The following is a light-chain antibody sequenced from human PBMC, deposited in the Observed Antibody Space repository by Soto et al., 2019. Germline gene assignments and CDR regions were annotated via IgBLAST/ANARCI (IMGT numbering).Light chain of an antibody. V-gene: IGKV3-15*01. J-gene: IGKJ1*01. CDR1: QGLRSN. CDR3: QQFNNWPPWT. Sequence: IVMTQSPATLSVSPCERVTLSCRSSQGLRSNLAWYQQRPGQAPRLLIYGASTRATGIPARFSGSGSGTEFTLTISGLQSDDFAVYYCQQFNNWPPWTFGQGTKVDIK. CDR2: GAS.